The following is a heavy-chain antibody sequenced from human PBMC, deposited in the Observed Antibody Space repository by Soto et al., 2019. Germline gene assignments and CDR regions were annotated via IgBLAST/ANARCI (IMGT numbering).Heavy chain of an antibody. J-gene: IGHJ4*02. Sequence: GGSLRLSCAASGFTFSSYATHWVRQAPGKGLEWVALISYDGSDKDYADSVKGRFTISRDNSRNTLFLQMNSLRAEDTAVYYCARDYYKYYDSSGYYRSPAYWGQGTLVTVSS. CDR1: GFTFSSYA. CDR3: ARDYYKYYDSSGYYRSPAY. D-gene: IGHD3-22*01. V-gene: IGHV3-30-3*01. CDR2: ISYDGSDK.